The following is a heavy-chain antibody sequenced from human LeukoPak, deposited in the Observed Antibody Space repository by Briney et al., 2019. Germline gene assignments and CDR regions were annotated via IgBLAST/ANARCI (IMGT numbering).Heavy chain of an antibody. V-gene: IGHV1-46*01. CDR3: ARVKPNYYDSSAYGTFDI. CDR2: INPSGGST. CDR1: GYTFTSYY. J-gene: IGHJ3*02. Sequence: VASVKVSCKASGYTFTSYYMHWVRQAPGQGLGWMGIINPSGGSTSYAQKFQGRVTMTRDTSTSTVYMELSSLRSEDTAVYYCARVKPNYYDSSAYGTFDIWGQGTMVTVSS. D-gene: IGHD3-22*01.